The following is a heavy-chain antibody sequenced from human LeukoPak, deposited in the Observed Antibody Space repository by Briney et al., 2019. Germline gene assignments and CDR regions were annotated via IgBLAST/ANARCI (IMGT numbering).Heavy chain of an antibody. Sequence: SETLSLTCAVSGGSISSGGYSWSWIRQPPGKGLEWIGYIYHSGSTYYNPSLKSRVTISVDRSKNQFSLKLSSVTAADTAVYYCARGRMVRGVINWFDPWGRGTLVTVSS. J-gene: IGHJ5*02. CDR2: IYHSGST. CDR3: ARGRMVRGVINWFDP. V-gene: IGHV4-30-2*01. D-gene: IGHD3-10*01. CDR1: GGSISSGGYS.